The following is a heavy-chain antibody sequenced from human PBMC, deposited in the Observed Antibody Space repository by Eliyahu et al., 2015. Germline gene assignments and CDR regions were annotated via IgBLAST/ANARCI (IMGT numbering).Heavy chain of an antibody. J-gene: IGHJ4*02. Sequence: EVQLLESGGGLVQPGVSLRLSCAASGFTFSSYAMSWVRQAPGKGXEWVSGISDSGDNTYYADSVKGRFTISRDNFKNTLYLQMNSLRAEDTALYYCANGGGPDDYWGQGTLVTVSS. CDR2: ISDSGDNT. V-gene: IGHV3-23*01. CDR1: GFTFSSYA. D-gene: IGHD3-16*01. CDR3: ANGGGPDDY.